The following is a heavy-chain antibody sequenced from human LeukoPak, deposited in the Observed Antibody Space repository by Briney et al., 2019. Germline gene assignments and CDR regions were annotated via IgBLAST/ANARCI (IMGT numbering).Heavy chain of an antibody. J-gene: IGHJ4*02. Sequence: PSETLSLTCTVSGGSISTYYWSWIRQPPGKGLEWIGYISYSGSTNYNPSLKSRVTISVDTSKSQFSLKLSSVTAADTAVYYRARQLVGVTRPYYFDYWGQGTLVTVSS. V-gene: IGHV4-59*08. CDR2: ISYSGST. CDR1: GGSISTYY. D-gene: IGHD1-26*01. CDR3: ARQLVGVTRPYYFDY.